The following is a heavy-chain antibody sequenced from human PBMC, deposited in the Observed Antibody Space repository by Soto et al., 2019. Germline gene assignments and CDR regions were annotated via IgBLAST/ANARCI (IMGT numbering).Heavy chain of an antibody. V-gene: IGHV3-30*18. Sequence: QGQLVESGGGVVQPGRALRLSCAASGFTFNKYGMHWVRQAPGKGLEWVAVISYDGTNKYYADSVKGRFTISRGNSKHTLYLQMNSLRAEATAVYYCAKDLVSGTTTRGFAYWGQGTLVTVSS. J-gene: IGHJ4*02. CDR1: GFTFNKYG. CDR2: ISYDGTNK. CDR3: AKDLVSGTTTRGFAY. D-gene: IGHD1-26*01.